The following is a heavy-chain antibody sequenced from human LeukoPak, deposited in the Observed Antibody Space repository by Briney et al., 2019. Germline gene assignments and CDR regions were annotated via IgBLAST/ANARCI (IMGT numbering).Heavy chain of an antibody. CDR2: IIPILGIA. Sequence: ASVKVSCKASGGTFSSYAISWVRQAPGQGLEWMGRIIPILGIANYAQKLQDRVTMTTDTSTSTAYMELRSLRSDDTAVYYCARDPGTPLDYWGQGTLVTVSS. V-gene: IGHV1-69*04. CDR1: GGTFSSYA. D-gene: IGHD1-14*01. CDR3: ARDPGTPLDY. J-gene: IGHJ4*02.